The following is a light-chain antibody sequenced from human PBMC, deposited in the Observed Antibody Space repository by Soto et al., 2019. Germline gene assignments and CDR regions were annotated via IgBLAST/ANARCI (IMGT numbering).Light chain of an antibody. CDR3: QQYGSSPWT. J-gene: IGKJ1*01. CDR1: QSVSRSY. Sequence: EIVLTQSPGTLSLSPGERATLSCRASQSVSRSYLAWYQQKPGQAPRLLIYGASSRATGIPDRFSGSGSGPDFTLTISRLEPEDFAVYYCQQYGSSPWTFGQGTKVDIK. V-gene: IGKV3-20*01. CDR2: GAS.